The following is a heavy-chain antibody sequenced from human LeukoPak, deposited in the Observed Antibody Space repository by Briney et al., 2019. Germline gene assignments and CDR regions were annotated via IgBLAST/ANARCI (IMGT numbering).Heavy chain of an antibody. D-gene: IGHD3-3*01. V-gene: IGHV1-46*01. CDR3: ARAESQYYDFWSALFDC. CDR1: GYTFTSYY. CDR2: INPSGGST. Sequence: GASVKVSCKASGYTFTSYYMHWVRQAPGQGLEWMGIINPSGGSTSYAQKFQGRVTMTRDTPTSTVYMELSSLRSEDTAVYYCARAESQYYDFWSALFDCWGQGTLVTVSS. J-gene: IGHJ4*02.